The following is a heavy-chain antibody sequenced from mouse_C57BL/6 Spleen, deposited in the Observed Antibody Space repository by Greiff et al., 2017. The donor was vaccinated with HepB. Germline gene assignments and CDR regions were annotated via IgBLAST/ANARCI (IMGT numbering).Heavy chain of an antibody. CDR3: IIYYDYDDYFDY. D-gene: IGHD2-4*01. CDR2: IDPDDGDT. V-gene: IGHV14-1*01. Sequence: EVQLQQSGAELVRPGASVKLSCTASGFNIKDYYMHWVKQRPEQGLEWIGRIDPDDGDTEYAPKFRAKATMTADTSSNTTSLPLSRLTSGDTAVYYCIIYYDYDDYFDYWGQGTTLTVSS. J-gene: IGHJ2*01. CDR1: GFNIKDYY.